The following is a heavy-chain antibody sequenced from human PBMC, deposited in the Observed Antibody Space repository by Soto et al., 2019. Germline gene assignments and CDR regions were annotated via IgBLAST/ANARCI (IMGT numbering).Heavy chain of an antibody. CDR1: GFSFDEYA. D-gene: IGHD6-19*01. J-gene: IGHJ2*01. V-gene: IGHV3-9*01. Sequence: EMQLVESGGGLVQPGRSLRLSCAASGFSFDEYAMHWVRQAPGMGLKWVSGISWNSGSIAYADSVKGRFTVSRDNAKRALYLQMNSLRPEDTALYYCAKVSGGAGYWYFDLWGRGTLVTVSS. CDR2: ISWNSGSI. CDR3: AKVSGGAGYWYFDL.